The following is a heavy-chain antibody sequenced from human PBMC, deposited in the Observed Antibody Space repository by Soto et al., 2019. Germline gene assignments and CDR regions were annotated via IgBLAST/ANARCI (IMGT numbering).Heavy chain of an antibody. D-gene: IGHD2-2*01. J-gene: IGHJ5*02. Sequence: SQTLSLTCAVSCGSIRDVGCSWSRIRQPPGKGLEWIGYIYHSGNTYYNPSLKSRVTISVDRSKNQFSLKLSSVTAADTAVYYCARVPDRWGQGTLVTVSS. V-gene: IGHV4-30-2*01. CDR2: IYHSGNT. CDR3: ARVPDR. CDR1: CGSIRDVGCS.